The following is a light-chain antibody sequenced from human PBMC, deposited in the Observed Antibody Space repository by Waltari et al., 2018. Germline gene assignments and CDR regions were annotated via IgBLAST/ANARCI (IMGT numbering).Light chain of an antibody. Sequence: EVVLTQSPGTLSLSPGERASLSCRASQSVRSNSLAWYQQKPGQAPRLLIYGASSRATGIPDRFSGSGSGTDFTLTITRLEAEDFAVYFCQQYGSSPVTFGPGTKVDIK. CDR2: GAS. CDR1: QSVRSNS. V-gene: IGKV3-20*01. J-gene: IGKJ3*01. CDR3: QQYGSSPVT.